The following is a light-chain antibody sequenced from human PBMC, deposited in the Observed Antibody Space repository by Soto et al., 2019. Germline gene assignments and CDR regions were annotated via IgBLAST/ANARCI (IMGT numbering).Light chain of an antibody. CDR3: QQYGSSPPT. CDR1: QSITSNY. CDR2: GAS. Sequence: EIVLTQSPGTLSLSPGERATLSCRASQSITSNYLAWYQQRPGQAPGLLIFGASSRATGTPDRFSGSGSGTDFTLTITSLEPEDFAVYHCQQYGSSPPTFGQGTKVEIK. J-gene: IGKJ1*01. V-gene: IGKV3-20*01.